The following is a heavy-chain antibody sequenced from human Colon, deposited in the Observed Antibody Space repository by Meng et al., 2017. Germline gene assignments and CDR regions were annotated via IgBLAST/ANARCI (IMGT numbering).Heavy chain of an antibody. CDR1: GGSVSSGSHY. D-gene: IGHD3-22*01. Sequence: HAQVREAGLGLLTPSQTLSLPFTVSGGSVSSGSHYWSWIRQPPGKGLEFIAYVDYSGNTNYNPSLKGRVTISVDKSKNEVSLEMTSVTAADTATYYCARAVYDSSGYFSYYFDYWGQGTLVTVSS. J-gene: IGHJ4*02. CDR2: VDYSGNT. V-gene: IGHV4-61*01. CDR3: ARAVYDSSGYFSYYFDY.